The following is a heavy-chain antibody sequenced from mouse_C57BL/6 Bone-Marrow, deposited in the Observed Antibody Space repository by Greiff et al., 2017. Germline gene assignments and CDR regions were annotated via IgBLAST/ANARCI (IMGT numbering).Heavy chain of an antibody. V-gene: IGHV1-81*01. D-gene: IGHD1-1*01. CDR1: GYTFTSYG. CDR2: IYPRSGNT. CDR3: ARGEYGSSYPFAY. J-gene: IGHJ3*01. Sequence: QVQLQQSGAELARPGASVKLSCKASGYTFTSYGISWVKQRTGQGLEWIGEIYPRSGNTDYNEKFKGKATLTVDKSSSTAYMQLRSQTSEDSAVYVCARGEYGSSYPFAYWGQGTLVTVSA.